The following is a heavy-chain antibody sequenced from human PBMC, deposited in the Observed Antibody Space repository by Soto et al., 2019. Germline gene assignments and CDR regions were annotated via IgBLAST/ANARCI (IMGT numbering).Heavy chain of an antibody. CDR2: MFFSGNS. V-gene: IGHV4-59*01. J-gene: IGHJ5*02. CDR1: GGSISSYY. D-gene: IGHD2-15*01. Sequence: SETLSLTCTVSGGSISSYYWSWIRQPPGKGLEWIGYMFFSGNSNYNPSLKSRVTISLDTSKNHFSLNLSSVTAADTAVYYCARGPRGYCSDGVCTGWLDTWGQGTLVNVS. CDR3: ARGPRGYCSDGVCTGWLDT.